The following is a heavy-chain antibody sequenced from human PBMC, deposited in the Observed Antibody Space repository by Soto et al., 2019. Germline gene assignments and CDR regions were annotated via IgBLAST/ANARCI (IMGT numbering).Heavy chain of an antibody. CDR2: INHSGST. D-gene: IGHD2-2*01. Sequence: SETLSLTCAVYGGSFSGYYWSWIRQPPGKGLEWIGEINHSGSTNYNPSLKSRVTISVDTSKNQFSLKLSSVTAADTAVYYCASLPRRSTRYSYYMDVWGKGIMVTVSS. V-gene: IGHV4-34*01. CDR1: GGSFSGYY. J-gene: IGHJ6*03. CDR3: ASLPRRSTRYSYYMDV.